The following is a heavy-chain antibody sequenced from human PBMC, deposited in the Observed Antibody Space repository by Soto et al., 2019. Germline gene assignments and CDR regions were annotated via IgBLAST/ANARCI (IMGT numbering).Heavy chain of an antibody. CDR1: GGTFSSYA. J-gene: IGHJ6*02. Sequence: ASVKVSCKASGGTFSSYAISWVRQAPGQGLEWMGGIIPIFGTANYAQKFQGRVTITADESTSTAYMELSSLRSEDTAVYYCASKIVVVPAASYYYYGMDVWGQGTTVTVSS. V-gene: IGHV1-69*13. CDR2: IIPIFGTA. CDR3: ASKIVVVPAASYYYYGMDV. D-gene: IGHD2-2*01.